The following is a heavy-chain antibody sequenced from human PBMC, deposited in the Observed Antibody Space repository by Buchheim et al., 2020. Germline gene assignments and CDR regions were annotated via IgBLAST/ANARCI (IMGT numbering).Heavy chain of an antibody. CDR2: IIPLFGTA. D-gene: IGHD2-2*01. CDR1: GGTLNDYA. Sequence: QVQLVQSGAEVKKTGSSLNVSCKASGGTLNDYAISWVRQAPGQGLEWMGGIIPLFGTADYAQKFQGRFTITADELTTTAYMELSSLRSEDTAVYYCAALYCITTTCGRRLFYYAMDVWGQGTT. CDR3: AALYCITTTCGRRLFYYAMDV. J-gene: IGHJ6*02. V-gene: IGHV1-69*01.